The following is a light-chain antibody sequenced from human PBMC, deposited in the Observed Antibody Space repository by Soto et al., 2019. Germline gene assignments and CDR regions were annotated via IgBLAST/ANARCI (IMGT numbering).Light chain of an antibody. CDR1: ESVSTN. J-gene: IGKJ1*01. Sequence: EIVLTQSPATLALSPWETANLSCRASESVSTNLAWYQQKAGQAPRLLIYGASTRATGIPARFSGSGSGTEFTLTISSLQSEDFAVYYCQQYSIWRTFGQGTKVDIK. CDR3: QQYSIWRT. CDR2: GAS. V-gene: IGKV3-15*01.